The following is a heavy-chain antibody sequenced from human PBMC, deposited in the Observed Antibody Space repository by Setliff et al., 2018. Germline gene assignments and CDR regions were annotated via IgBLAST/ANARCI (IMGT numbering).Heavy chain of an antibody. D-gene: IGHD3-22*01. V-gene: IGHV1-2*02. CDR2: INPNTGGS. J-gene: IGHJ4*02. CDR1: GYTFTEYS. Sequence: VASVKVSCKASGYTFTEYSIHWVRQAPGQGLEWMGWINPNTGGSNYAQKFQGRVTMTTDTSISTAYMEMSRLTSDDTAVYYCAKVNYYDKSAYLPFDYWGQGTQGTVSS. CDR3: AKVNYYDKSAYLPFDY.